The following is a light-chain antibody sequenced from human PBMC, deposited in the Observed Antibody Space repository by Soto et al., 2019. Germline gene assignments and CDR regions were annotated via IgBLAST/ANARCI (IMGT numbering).Light chain of an antibody. J-gene: IGKJ2*01. CDR1: KTVSSSY. CDR3: QQYGTSSYT. V-gene: IGKV3-20*01. Sequence: EIVLTQSPGTLSLSPGERATLSCRASKTVSSSYLAWYQQRPGQAPRLLIYGASSRATGIPDRFSGSGSGTDFPLTISRLEPEDFAVYYCQQYGTSSYTFGQGTKLEI. CDR2: GAS.